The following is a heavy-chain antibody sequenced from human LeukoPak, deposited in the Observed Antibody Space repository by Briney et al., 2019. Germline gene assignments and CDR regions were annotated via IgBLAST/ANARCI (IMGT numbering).Heavy chain of an antibody. J-gene: IGHJ4*02. D-gene: IGHD2-15*01. CDR3: ARDGYECSGGSCYVDY. CDR2: IRSSSSYI. Sequence: GGSLRLSCAASGFTFSSYSMNWVRQAPGNGLEWVSSIRSSSSYIYYADSVKGRFTISRDNAKNSLYLQMNSLRAEDTAVYYCARDGYECSGGSCYVDYWGQGALVTVSS. CDR1: GFTFSSYS. V-gene: IGHV3-21*01.